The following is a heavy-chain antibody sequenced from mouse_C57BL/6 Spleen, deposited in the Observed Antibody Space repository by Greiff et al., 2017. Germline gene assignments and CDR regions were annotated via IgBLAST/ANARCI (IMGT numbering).Heavy chain of an antibody. Sequence: EVKLVESGPGMVKPSQSLSLTCTVTGYSITSGYDWHWIRHFPGNKLEWMGYISYSGSTNYNPSLKSRISITHDTSKNHFFLKLNSVTTEDTATYYCARESDGSFAYWGQGTLVTVSA. CDR2: ISYSGST. CDR3: ARESDGSFAY. D-gene: IGHD2-3*01. CDR1: GYSITSGYD. J-gene: IGHJ3*01. V-gene: IGHV3-1*01.